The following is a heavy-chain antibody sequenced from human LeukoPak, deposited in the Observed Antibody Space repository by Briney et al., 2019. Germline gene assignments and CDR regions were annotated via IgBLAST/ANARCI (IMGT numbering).Heavy chain of an antibody. CDR2: MYYSGST. V-gene: IGHV4-30-4*01. Sequence: PSETLSLTCTVSGGSISSGDYYWSWVRQPPGKGLGWIAYMYYSGSTYYNPSLKSRVTMSADTSKNQLSLKLSSVTAADTAVYYCARPYYYDSRIDPWGQGILVTVSS. CDR1: GGSISSGDYY. D-gene: IGHD3-22*01. CDR3: ARPYYYDSRIDP. J-gene: IGHJ5*02.